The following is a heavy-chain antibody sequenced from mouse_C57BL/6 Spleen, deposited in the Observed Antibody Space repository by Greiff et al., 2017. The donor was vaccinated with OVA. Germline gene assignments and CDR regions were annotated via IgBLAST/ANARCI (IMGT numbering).Heavy chain of an antibody. Sequence: QVQLQQPGAELVMPGASVKLSCKASGYTFTSYWMHWVKQRPGQGLEWIGEIDPSDSYTNYNQKFKGKSTLTVDKSSSTAYMQLSSLTSEDSAVYYCARTTTVEAHYAMGYWGQGTSVTVAS. J-gene: IGHJ4*01. D-gene: IGHD1-1*01. V-gene: IGHV1-69*01. CDR2: IDPSDSYT. CDR3: ARTTTVEAHYAMGY. CDR1: GYTFTSYW.